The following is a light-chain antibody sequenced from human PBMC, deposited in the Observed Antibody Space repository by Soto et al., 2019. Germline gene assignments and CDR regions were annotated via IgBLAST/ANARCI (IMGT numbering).Light chain of an antibody. CDR2: DAS. V-gene: IGKV1-5*01. J-gene: IGKJ5*01. Sequence: DIQMTQSPSTLSASVGDRVTITCRASQSISSWLAWYQQKPGKAPKLLIYDASSLESGVPSRFSGSGSGTEFTLTISSLQSEDFATYYCLQDYNYPPTFGQGTRLEIK. CDR1: QSISSW. CDR3: LQDYNYPPT.